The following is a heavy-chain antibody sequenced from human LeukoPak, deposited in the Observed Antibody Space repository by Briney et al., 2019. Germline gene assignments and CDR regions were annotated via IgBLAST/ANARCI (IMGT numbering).Heavy chain of an antibody. J-gene: IGHJ4*02. D-gene: IGHD4-17*01. CDR2: ISYDGSNK. CDR3: ARDPSSMTTVTSDFDY. Sequence: GGSLRLSCAASGFTFSSYAMHWVRQAPGKGLEWVAVISYDGSNKYYADSVKGRFTISRDNSKNTLYLQMNSLRAEDTAVYYCARDPSSMTTVTSDFDYWGQGTLVTVSS. V-gene: IGHV3-30*04. CDR1: GFTFSSYA.